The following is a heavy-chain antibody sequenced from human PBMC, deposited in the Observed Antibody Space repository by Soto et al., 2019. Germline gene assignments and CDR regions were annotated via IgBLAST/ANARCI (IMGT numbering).Heavy chain of an antibody. Sequence: QVQLVQSGAEVKQPGSSVKVSCKASGGTFSSSAISWVRQAPGHGLEWMGGIIPIFGTANYAQKFQGRVTSTADESTSTAYMELSSLRSEDTAVYYCARENDSSGYSHAFDLWGQGTMVTVSS. J-gene: IGHJ3*01. V-gene: IGHV1-69*01. CDR3: ARENDSSGYSHAFDL. CDR2: IIPIFGTA. D-gene: IGHD3-22*01. CDR1: GGTFSSSA.